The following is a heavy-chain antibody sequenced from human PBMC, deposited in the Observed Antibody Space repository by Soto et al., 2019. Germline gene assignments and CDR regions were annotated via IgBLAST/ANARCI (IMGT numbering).Heavy chain of an antibody. Sequence: GGSLILSCAASGFRFSSYWMSWVRQAPGRGLEWVANINQDGSDKYYVDSMKGRFTISRDNAKNSLYLQMNSLRAEDTAVYYCARGYCSGGSCYGAGFDYWGPGTLVTVSS. CDR2: INQDGSDK. J-gene: IGHJ4*02. CDR1: GFRFSSYW. D-gene: IGHD2-15*01. V-gene: IGHV3-7*01. CDR3: ARGYCSGGSCYGAGFDY.